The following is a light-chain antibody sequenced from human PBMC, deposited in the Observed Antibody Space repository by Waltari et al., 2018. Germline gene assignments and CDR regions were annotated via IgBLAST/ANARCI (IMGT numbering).Light chain of an antibody. CDR2: DGS. Sequence: QSALTQPASVSGSPGQSITISCTGTSSDVGGYNYVSWYQQHPGKAPKLMIYDGSNRPSGVSNRCSGSKSGNTASLTIAGLQAEDEADYYCSSYTSSSTLWVFGGGTKLTVL. CDR3: SSYTSSSTLWV. J-gene: IGLJ3*02. V-gene: IGLV2-14*03. CDR1: SSDVGGYNY.